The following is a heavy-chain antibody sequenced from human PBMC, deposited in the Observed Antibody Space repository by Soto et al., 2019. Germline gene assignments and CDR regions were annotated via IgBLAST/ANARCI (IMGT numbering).Heavy chain of an antibody. D-gene: IGHD1-20*01. CDR3: TRRYNWSDYCFDP. CDR2: SYYSGTS. V-gene: IGHV4-39*01. CDR1: GGSIRVQSYY. J-gene: IGHJ5*02. Sequence: SETLSLTCTVSGGSIRVQSYYWTWIRQTPWKGLEWVGSSYYSGTSYFNPALKGRVTISVDTSTNQFSLRLTSVTAADTAVYYCTRRYNWSDYCFDPWGQGXLVTVSS.